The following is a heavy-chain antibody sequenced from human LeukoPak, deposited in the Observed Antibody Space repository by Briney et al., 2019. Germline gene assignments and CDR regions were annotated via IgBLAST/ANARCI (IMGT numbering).Heavy chain of an antibody. CDR1: GGTFSSYA. CDR2: IIPIFGTA. J-gene: IGHJ4*02. Sequence: SVKVSCKASGGTFSSYAISWVRQAPGQGLEWMGGIIPIFGTANYAQKFQGRVTITADESTSTAYMELSSLRSEDTAVYYCARVREVAGTWYFDYWGQGTLVTVSS. CDR3: ARVREVAGTWYFDY. D-gene: IGHD6-19*01. V-gene: IGHV1-69*01.